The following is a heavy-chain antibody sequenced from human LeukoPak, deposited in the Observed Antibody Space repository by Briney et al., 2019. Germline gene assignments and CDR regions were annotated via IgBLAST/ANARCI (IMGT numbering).Heavy chain of an antibody. CDR3: ARDFGRDGYNYGGKNWFDP. V-gene: IGHV3-30-3*01. CDR1: GFTFSSYP. CDR2: ISNDGSNR. D-gene: IGHD5-24*01. J-gene: IGHJ5*02. Sequence: GRSLRLSCAASGFTFSSYPMQWVRQAPGKGLGWVAVISNDGSNRYYADSVKGRFTISRDNSKNTLYLQMNGLRAEDTALYYCARDFGRDGYNYGGKNWFDPWGQGTLVTVSS.